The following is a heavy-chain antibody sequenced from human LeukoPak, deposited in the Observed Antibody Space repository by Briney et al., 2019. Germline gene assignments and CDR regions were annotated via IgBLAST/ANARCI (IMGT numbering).Heavy chain of an antibody. V-gene: IGHV4-34*01. Sequence: PSETLSLTCAVYGGSFSGFYWSWIRQPPGIGLEWIGEVNHSGITNYNPSLKSRVTISVDTSKNQFSLKLSSVTAADTAVYYCARGRITMIMHDAFDIWGQGTMVTVSS. CDR3: ARGRITMIMHDAFDI. J-gene: IGHJ3*02. D-gene: IGHD3-22*01. CDR2: VNHSGIT. CDR1: GGSFSGFY.